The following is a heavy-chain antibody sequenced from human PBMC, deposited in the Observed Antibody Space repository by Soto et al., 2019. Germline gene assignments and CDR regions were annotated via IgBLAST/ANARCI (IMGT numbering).Heavy chain of an antibody. J-gene: IGHJ4*02. CDR1: GFDFRAYA. Sequence: DVQLLESGGGLVQPGGYLRLSCVASGFDFRAYAMSWVRQTPGKGLEWVSGLSGRGDTTDYADSVKGRFTISRDNARNTLYLQMNGLRVEDTATYFCAKDIGAAGVFDHWGQGTLVTVSS. CDR2: LSGRGDTT. D-gene: IGHD6-13*01. V-gene: IGHV3-23*01. CDR3: AKDIGAAGVFDH.